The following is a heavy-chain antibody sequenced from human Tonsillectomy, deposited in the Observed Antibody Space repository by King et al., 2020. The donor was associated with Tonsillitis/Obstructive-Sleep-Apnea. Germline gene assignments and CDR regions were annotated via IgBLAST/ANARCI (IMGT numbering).Heavy chain of an antibody. V-gene: IGHV3-30*04. CDR1: GFTFSSYA. CDR3: ARDGGVEMATIENYFDF. CDR2: ISYDGSDE. D-gene: IGHD5-24*01. Sequence: GFTFSSYAMHWVRQAPGKGLEWVAVISYDGSDEYYADSVKGRFTISRDNSKNTVYLQMSSLRAEDTAVYYCARDGGVEMATIENYFDFWGQGTLVTVSS. J-gene: IGHJ4*02.